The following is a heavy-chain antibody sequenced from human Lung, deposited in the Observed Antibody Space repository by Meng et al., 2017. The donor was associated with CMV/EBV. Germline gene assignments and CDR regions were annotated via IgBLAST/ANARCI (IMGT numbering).Heavy chain of an antibody. CDR3: VRDDRYTGYDRFDS. Sequence: ASVXVSXKPSGYTFTSYGISWVRQAPGQGLEWMGWISAYNGRSNYPQRLQGRVTMTTDTSTSTAYMELRSLRSDDTAMCYCVRDDRYTGYDRFDSWGQGTLVTVSS. CDR1: GYTFTSYG. V-gene: IGHV1-18*01. D-gene: IGHD5-12*01. J-gene: IGHJ4*02. CDR2: ISAYNGRS.